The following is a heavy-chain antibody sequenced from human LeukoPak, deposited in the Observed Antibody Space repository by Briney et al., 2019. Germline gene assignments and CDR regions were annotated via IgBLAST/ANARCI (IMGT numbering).Heavy chain of an antibody. CDR1: GFTFSNYG. J-gene: IGHJ4*02. CDR2: IRYDGTNK. CDR3: ATFPYYFDSSGSYYFDF. Sequence: GGSLRLSCAASGFTFSNYGMHWVRQAPGKGLEWVAFIRYDGTNKYYADSGKGRFTISRDNSKNTLYLQINSLRAEDTAVFYCATFPYYFDSSGSYYFDFWGQGTLVTVSS. D-gene: IGHD3-22*01. V-gene: IGHV3-30*02.